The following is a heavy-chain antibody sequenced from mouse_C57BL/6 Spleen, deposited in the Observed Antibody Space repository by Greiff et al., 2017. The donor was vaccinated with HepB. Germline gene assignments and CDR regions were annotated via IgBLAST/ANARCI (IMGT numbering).Heavy chain of an antibody. V-gene: IGHV1-39*01. D-gene: IGHD1-1*01. CDR1: GYSFTDYN. Sequence: EVKLMESGPELVKPGASVKISCKASGYSFTDYNMNWVKQSNGKSLEWIGVINPNYGTTSYNQKFKGKATLTVDQSSSTAYMQLNSLTSEDSAVYYCARGGDIRLRYPAWFAYWSQGTLVTVSA. CDR2: INPNYGTT. J-gene: IGHJ3*01. CDR3: ARGGDIRLRYPAWFAY.